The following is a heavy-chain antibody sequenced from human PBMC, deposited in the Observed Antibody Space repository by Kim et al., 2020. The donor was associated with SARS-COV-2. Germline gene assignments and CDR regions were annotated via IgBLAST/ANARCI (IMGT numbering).Heavy chain of an antibody. D-gene: IGHD3-3*01. CDR1: GFTFSSYS. V-gene: IGHV3-48*02. J-gene: IGHJ4*02. CDR2: ISKTTSTI. CDR3: AKSNDFWNGLIDY. Sequence: GGSLRLSCAVSGFTFSSYSMNWVRQTPGKGLEWISYISKTTSTIDYADSVKGRFTISRDNAKNSLYLEMNSLRDEDTAVYYCAKSNDFWNGLIDYWGQGTVVTVSS.